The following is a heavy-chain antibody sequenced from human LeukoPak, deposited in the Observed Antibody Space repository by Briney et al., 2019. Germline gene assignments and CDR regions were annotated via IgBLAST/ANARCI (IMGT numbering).Heavy chain of an antibody. CDR3: ARVVWVIVVVPAAWFDP. Sequence: ASVKVSCKASGYTFTSYDINWVRQATGQGLEWMGWMNPNSGNTGYAQKFQGRVTMTRNTSISTAYMELSSLRSEDTAVYYCARVVWVIVVVPAAWFDPWGQGTLVTVSS. CDR1: GYTFTSYD. J-gene: IGHJ5*02. CDR2: MNPNSGNT. D-gene: IGHD2-2*01. V-gene: IGHV1-8*01.